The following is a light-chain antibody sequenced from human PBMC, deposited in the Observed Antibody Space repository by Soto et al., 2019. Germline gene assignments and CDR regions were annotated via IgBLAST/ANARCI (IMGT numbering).Light chain of an antibody. J-gene: IGKJ1*01. Sequence: DIQMTQSPSSLSASVGDRVTITCRASQGISNFLAWYQQKPVQVPELLIYASSTLQSGVPSRFSGSGSGTDFILTISSLQPEDVATYYCQEYNSVPQTFGQGTKVQI. CDR3: QEYNSVPQT. CDR1: QGISNF. CDR2: ASS. V-gene: IGKV1-27*01.